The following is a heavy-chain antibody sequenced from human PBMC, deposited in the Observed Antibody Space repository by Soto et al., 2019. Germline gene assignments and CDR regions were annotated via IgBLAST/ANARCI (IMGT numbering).Heavy chain of an antibody. J-gene: IGHJ4*02. CDR1: GFTFSSYW. CDR2: IKQDGSEK. Sequence: PGGPLRLSCAASGFTFSSYWISWVRQAPGKGLEWVANIKQDGSEKYYVDSVKGRFTISRDNAKNSLYLQMNSLRAEDTAVYYCARDSSPGIAAAGIDYWGQGTLVTVSS. CDR3: ARDSSPGIAAAGIDY. V-gene: IGHV3-7*03. D-gene: IGHD6-13*01.